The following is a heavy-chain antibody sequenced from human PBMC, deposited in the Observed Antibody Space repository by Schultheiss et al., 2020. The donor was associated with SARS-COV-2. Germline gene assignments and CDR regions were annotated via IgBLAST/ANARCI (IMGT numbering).Heavy chain of an antibody. V-gene: IGHV3-21*01. CDR1: GFTFRSYS. CDR3: ARDQGYCSSTSCYSGAFDI. J-gene: IGHJ3*02. CDR2: ISSSSSYI. Sequence: GGSLRLSCAASGFTFRSYSMNWVRQAPGKGLEWVSSISSSSSYIYYADSVKGRFTISRDNAKNSLYLQMNSLRAEDTAVYYCARDQGYCSSTSCYSGAFDIWGQGTMVTVSS. D-gene: IGHD2-2*02.